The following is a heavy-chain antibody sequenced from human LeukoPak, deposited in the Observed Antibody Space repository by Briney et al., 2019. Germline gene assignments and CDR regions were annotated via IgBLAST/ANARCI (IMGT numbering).Heavy chain of an antibody. J-gene: IGHJ6*04. CDR2: ISSSGSTI. Sequence: GGSLRLSCAASGFTFTAYTMNWVRQAPGKGLEWVSYISSSGSTIYYADSVKGRFTISRDNAKNSLYLQMNSLRAEDTAVYYCAELGITMIGGVWGKGTTVTISS. CDR1: GFTFTAYT. CDR3: AELGITMIGGV. D-gene: IGHD3-10*02. V-gene: IGHV3-48*04.